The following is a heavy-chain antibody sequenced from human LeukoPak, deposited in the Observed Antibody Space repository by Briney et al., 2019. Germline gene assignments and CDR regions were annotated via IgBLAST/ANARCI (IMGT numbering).Heavy chain of an antibody. J-gene: IGHJ6*03. Sequence: GASVKVSCKASGYTFTSYYMHWVRQAPGQGLEWMGIINPSGGSTSYAQKFQGRVTMARDTSTSTVYMELSSLRSEDTAVYYCARDGDGAAPRKRYFDWLSNYYYYMDVWGKGTTVTISS. V-gene: IGHV1-46*01. CDR2: INPSGGST. CDR1: GYTFTSYY. CDR3: ARDGDGAAPRKRYFDWLSNYYYYMDV. D-gene: IGHD3-9*01.